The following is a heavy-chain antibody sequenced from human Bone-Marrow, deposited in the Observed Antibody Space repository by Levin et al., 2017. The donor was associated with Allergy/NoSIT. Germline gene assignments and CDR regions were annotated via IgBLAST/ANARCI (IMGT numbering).Heavy chain of an antibody. J-gene: IGHJ6*02. Sequence: GESLKISCAASGFTFRTYWMNWVRQVPGKGLVWVSRINSDGSNPTYADSVKGRFTISRDNAKNTLYLHMNSLRAEDTAVYFCARVTVPAPVEGLGHYYYYGLDVWGQGTTVTVSS. CDR3: ARVTVPAPVEGLGHYYYYGLDV. CDR2: INSDGSNP. CDR1: GFTFRTYW. D-gene: IGHD2-2*01. V-gene: IGHV3-74*01.